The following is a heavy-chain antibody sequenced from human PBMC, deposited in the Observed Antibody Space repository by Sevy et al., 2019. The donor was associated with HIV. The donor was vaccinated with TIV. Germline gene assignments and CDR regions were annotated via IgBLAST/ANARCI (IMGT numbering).Heavy chain of an antibody. V-gene: IGHV3-74*01. Sequence: GGSLRLSCAASGFTFRNYWMHLVRQAPGKGLVSVSYIHTDGSSSYYADYVKGRFTISRDNAQNTLYLQMNSLRAEDTAVYYCARAGIGDFWSGYYGIDHWGQGTLVTVSS. J-gene: IGHJ4*02. CDR3: ARAGIGDFWSGYYGIDH. CDR2: IHTDGSSS. CDR1: GFTFRNYW. D-gene: IGHD3-3*01.